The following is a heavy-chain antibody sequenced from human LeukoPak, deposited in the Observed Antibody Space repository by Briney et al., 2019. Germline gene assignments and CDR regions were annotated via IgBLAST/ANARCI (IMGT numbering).Heavy chain of an antibody. CDR2: IKQDGSET. CDR3: ARDFWGAYRVDYFDY. V-gene: IGHV3-7*01. J-gene: IGHJ4*02. Sequence: GESLKISCAASGFIFRNYWMSWVRRAPGKGLEWVANIKQDGSETYYVDSVRGRFTISRDNAEKSLYLQMNSLRVEDTAVYYRARDFWGAYRVDYFDYWGQGTLVTVSS. CDR1: GFIFRNYW. D-gene: IGHD3-3*01.